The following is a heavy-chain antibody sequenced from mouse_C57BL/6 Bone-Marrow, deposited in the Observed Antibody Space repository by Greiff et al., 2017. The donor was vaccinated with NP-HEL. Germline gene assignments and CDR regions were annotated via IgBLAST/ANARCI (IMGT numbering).Heavy chain of an antibody. J-gene: IGHJ2*01. CDR1: GYTFTDYY. CDR3: ARPGGSSYGDY. D-gene: IGHD1-1*01. CDR2: INPYNGGT. V-gene: IGHV1-19*01. Sequence: EVQLQQSGPVLVKPGASVKMSCKASGYTFTDYYMNWVKQSHGKSLEWIGVINPYNGGTSYNQKFKGKATLTVDKSSSTAYMELNSLTSEDSAVYYCARPGGSSYGDYWGQGTTLTVSS.